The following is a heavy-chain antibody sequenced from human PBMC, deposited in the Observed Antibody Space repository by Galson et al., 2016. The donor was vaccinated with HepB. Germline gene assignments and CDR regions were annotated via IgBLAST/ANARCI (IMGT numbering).Heavy chain of an antibody. CDR2: ISGSGGST. CDR1: GFSFSRYA. J-gene: IGHJ4*02. CDR3: AKDHVWGSYLLTHFDS. D-gene: IGHD3-16*02. Sequence: SLRLSCAASGFSFSRYAMSWVRQAPGKGLDWVSGISGSGGSTHYADSVKGRFTISRDNSKNTLYLQMNSLRVEDTAVYYCAKDHVWGSYLLTHFDSWGQGTLVTVSS. V-gene: IGHV3-23*01.